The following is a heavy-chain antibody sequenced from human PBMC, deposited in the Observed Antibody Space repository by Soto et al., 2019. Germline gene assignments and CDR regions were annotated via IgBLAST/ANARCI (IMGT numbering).Heavy chain of an antibody. D-gene: IGHD3-22*01. CDR2: IIPIFGTA. Sequence: QVQLVQSGAEVKKPGSSVKVSCKASGGTFSSYAISWVRQATGQGLEWMGGIIPIFGTANYAQKFQGRVTITADESTSTAYMELSSLRSEDTAVYYCARLTDDSSGYYSRVFDYWGQGTLVTVSS. V-gene: IGHV1-69*12. CDR1: GGTFSSYA. CDR3: ARLTDDSSGYYSRVFDY. J-gene: IGHJ4*02.